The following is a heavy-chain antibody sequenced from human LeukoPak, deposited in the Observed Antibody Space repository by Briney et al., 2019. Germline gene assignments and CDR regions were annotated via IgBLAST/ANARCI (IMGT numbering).Heavy chain of an antibody. CDR3: ARTVAGTDYYFDY. D-gene: IGHD6-19*01. J-gene: IGHJ4*02. V-gene: IGHV4-59*08. Sequence: PSETLSLTCTVSGGSISSYYWSWIRQPPGKGLEWIGYIYYSGSTNYNLSLKSRVTISVDTSKNQFSLKLSSVTAADTAVYYCARTVAGTDYYFDYWGQGTLVTVSS. CDR1: GGSISSYY. CDR2: IYYSGST.